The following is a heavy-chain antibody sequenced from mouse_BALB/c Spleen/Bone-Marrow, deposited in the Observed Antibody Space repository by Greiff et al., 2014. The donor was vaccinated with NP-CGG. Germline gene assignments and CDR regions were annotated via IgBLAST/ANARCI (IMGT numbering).Heavy chain of an antibody. Sequence: EVKLMESGPVLVKPGASVKISCKASGYSFTDYYMHWVQQRHGKSLEWIGRVNPNNGGTNCNQKFKGKAIFTVDKSSSTAYMELRSLTSEDSAVYFCARDYDYGCAYWGQGTLVTVSA. CDR3: ARDYDYGCAY. CDR2: VNPNNGGT. J-gene: IGHJ3*01. D-gene: IGHD2-4*01. V-gene: IGHV1-18*01. CDR1: GYSFTDYY.